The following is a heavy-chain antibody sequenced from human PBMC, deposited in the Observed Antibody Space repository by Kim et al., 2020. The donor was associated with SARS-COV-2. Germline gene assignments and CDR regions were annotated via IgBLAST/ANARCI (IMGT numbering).Heavy chain of an antibody. J-gene: IGHJ3*02. CDR3: ARGHSGSYHKGHVDI. CDR1: GGSISSSNW. CDR2: IYHSGST. Sequence: SETLSLTCAVSGGSISSSNWWSWVRQPPGKGLEWIGEIYHSGSTNYNPSLKSRVTISVDKSRNQFSLTLSSVTAADTAVYYCARGHSGSYHKGHVDIWGQGTMVTVSS. V-gene: IGHV4-4*02. D-gene: IGHD3-10*01.